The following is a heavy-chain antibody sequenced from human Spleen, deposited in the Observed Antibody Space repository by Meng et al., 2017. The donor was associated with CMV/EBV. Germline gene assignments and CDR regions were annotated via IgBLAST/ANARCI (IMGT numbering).Heavy chain of an antibody. J-gene: IGHJ2*01. Sequence: SSAMSWVRHAPGKGLEWGSGISATGDHTFYTDSVKGRFTSSRDNTKNTLYLQMNSLRAEDTALYYCAKDFYYDSRGHYFDWYFDLWGRGTLVTVSS. D-gene: IGHD3-22*01. CDR3: AKDFYYDSRGHYFDWYFDL. CDR2: ISATGDHT. CDR1: SSA. V-gene: IGHV3-23*01.